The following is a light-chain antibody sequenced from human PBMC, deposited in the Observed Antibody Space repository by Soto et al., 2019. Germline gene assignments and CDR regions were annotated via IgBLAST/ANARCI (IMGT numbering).Light chain of an antibody. CDR1: SSDVGSYNR. J-gene: IGLJ1*01. CDR3: SSFTSSTTYV. V-gene: IGLV2-18*02. Sequence: QSALTQPPSVYGSPGQSVAVSCTGTSSDVGSYNRVSWYQQPPGTAPKLIIYEVSNRPSGVPDRFSGSKPGNTASLTISGLQAEDEADYYCSSFTSSTTYVFGTGTKLTVL. CDR2: EVS.